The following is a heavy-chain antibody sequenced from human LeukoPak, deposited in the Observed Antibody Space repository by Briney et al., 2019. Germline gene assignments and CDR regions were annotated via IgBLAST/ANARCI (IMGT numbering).Heavy chain of an antibody. CDR3: ARREDRSSTNCRDY. CDR1: GNSFTSYW. CDR2: IYPGDSDT. D-gene: IGHD2-2*01. Sequence: PGGSLRLSCKGSGNSFTSYWIAWVRQMPGKGLEWMGLIYPGDSDTRYSPSFQGQVTISADKSISTAYLQWSSLQASDTAIYYCARREDRSSTNCRDYWGQGTLVTVSS. V-gene: IGHV5-51*01. J-gene: IGHJ4*02.